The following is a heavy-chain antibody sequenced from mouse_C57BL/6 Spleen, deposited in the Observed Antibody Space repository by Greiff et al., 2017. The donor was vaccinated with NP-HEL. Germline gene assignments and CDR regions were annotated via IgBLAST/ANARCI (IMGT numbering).Heavy chain of an antibody. J-gene: IGHJ4*01. V-gene: IGHV1-80*01. D-gene: IGHD4-1*01. CDR2: IYPGDGDT. CDR3: ARWGNWDWGDY. Sequence: QVQLKESGAELVKPGASVKISCKASGYAFSSYWMNWVKQRPGKGLEWIGQIYPGDGDTNYNGKFKGKATLTADKSSSTAYMQLSSLTSEDSAVYFCARWGNWDWGDYWGQGTSVTVSS. CDR1: GYAFSSYW.